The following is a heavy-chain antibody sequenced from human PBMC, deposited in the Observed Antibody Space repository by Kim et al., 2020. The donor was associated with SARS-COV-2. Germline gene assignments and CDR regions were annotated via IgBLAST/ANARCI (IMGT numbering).Heavy chain of an antibody. CDR2: IYYSGST. V-gene: IGHV4-39*01. J-gene: IGHJ4*02. D-gene: IGHD6-13*01. Sequence: SETLSLTCTVSGGSISSSSYYWGWIRQPPGKGLEWIGSIYYSGSTYYNPSLKSRVTISVDTSKNQFSLKLSSVTAADTAVYYCARHVKQQLVAPSDYWGQGTLVTVSS. CDR3: ARHVKQQLVAPSDY. CDR1: GGSISSSSYY.